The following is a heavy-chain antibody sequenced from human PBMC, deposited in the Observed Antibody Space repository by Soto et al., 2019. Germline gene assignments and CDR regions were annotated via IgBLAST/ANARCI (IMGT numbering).Heavy chain of an antibody. Sequence: QVQLVESGGGVVQPGRSPRLSCAASGFTFSSYAMHWVRQAPGKGLEWVAVISYDGSNKYYADSVKGRFTISRDNSKNTLYLQMNSLRAEDTAVYYCARDRGWTYYFDYWGQGTLVTVSS. J-gene: IGHJ4*02. D-gene: IGHD6-19*01. CDR3: ARDRGWTYYFDY. V-gene: IGHV3-30-3*01. CDR2: ISYDGSNK. CDR1: GFTFSSYA.